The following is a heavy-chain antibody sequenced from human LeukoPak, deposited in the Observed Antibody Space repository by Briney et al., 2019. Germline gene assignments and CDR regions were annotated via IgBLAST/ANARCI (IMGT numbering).Heavy chain of an antibody. CDR1: GYSFTSYW. CDR2: IYSGDSDT. J-gene: IGHJ4*02. D-gene: IGHD5-18*01. Sequence: GEALQISCKGSGYSFTSYWIGWVRQMPGQGLEWMGIIYSGDSDTRYSPSFQGQVTISATKSISTTYLQWSSLKASDTAMYYCARLGYSYGGDDYFDYWGQGTLVTVSS. V-gene: IGHV5-51*01. CDR3: ARLGYSYGGDDYFDY.